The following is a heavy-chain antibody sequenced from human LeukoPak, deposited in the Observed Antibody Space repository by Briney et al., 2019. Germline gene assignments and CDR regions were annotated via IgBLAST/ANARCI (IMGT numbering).Heavy chain of an antibody. Sequence: ASVKVSCKASGYTFTSYYRHWVRQAPGQVLEWMGKINPSGGSTSYAQKFQGRVTMTRDTSTSTVYMELSSLRSEDTAVYYCARGLRPTGIFDYWGQGTLVTVSS. CDR2: INPSGGST. V-gene: IGHV1-46*01. J-gene: IGHJ4*02. D-gene: IGHD4-11*01. CDR3: ARGLRPTGIFDY. CDR1: GYTFTSYY.